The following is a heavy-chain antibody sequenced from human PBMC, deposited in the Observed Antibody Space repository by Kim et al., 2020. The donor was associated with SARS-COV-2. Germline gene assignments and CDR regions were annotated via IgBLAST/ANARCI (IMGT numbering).Heavy chain of an antibody. J-gene: IGHJ5*02. CDR3: ARKRARVGGELKKFDP. Sequence: SETLSLTCTVSDGSISSGGYYWSWIRQHPGKGLEGIGYIYYSGSTYYNPSLKSRVTISVDTSKNQFSLKLSFVTAADTAVYYCARKRARVGGELKKFDPWGQGTLVTVSS. V-gene: IGHV4-31*03. D-gene: IGHD2-21*01. CDR2: IYYSGST. CDR1: DGSISSGGYY.